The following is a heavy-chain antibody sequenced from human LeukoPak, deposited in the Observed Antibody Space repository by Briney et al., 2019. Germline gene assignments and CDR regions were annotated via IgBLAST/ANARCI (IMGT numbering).Heavy chain of an antibody. CDR1: GGSFSGYY. CDR2: INHSGST. Sequence: KPSETLSLTCAVYGGSFSGYYWSWIRQPPGKGLEWIGEINHSGSTNYNPSLKRRVTISVDTSKNQFSLKLSSVTAADTAVYYCAREKRITMVRGVINWFDPWGQGTLVTVSS. D-gene: IGHD3-10*01. V-gene: IGHV4-34*01. J-gene: IGHJ5*02. CDR3: AREKRITMVRGVINWFDP.